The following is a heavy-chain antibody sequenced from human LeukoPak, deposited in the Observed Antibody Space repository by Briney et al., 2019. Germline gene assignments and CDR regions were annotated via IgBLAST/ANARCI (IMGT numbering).Heavy chain of an antibody. Sequence: SQTLSLTCAISGDSVSNSRAAWHWIRQSPSRGLEWLGRTYYRSKWNNDYAVSVRSRITINGDTSKNQFSLQLNSVTPEDTAVYYCARGTAISGSITGTTYFFDYWGQGTLVTVSS. D-gene: IGHD1-20*01. CDR3: ARGTAISGSITGTTYFFDY. CDR1: GDSVSNSRAA. V-gene: IGHV6-1*01. J-gene: IGHJ4*02. CDR2: TYYRSKWNN.